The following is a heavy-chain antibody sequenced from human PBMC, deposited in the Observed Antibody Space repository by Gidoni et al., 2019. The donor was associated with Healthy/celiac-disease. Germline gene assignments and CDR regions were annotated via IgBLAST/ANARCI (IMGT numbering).Heavy chain of an antibody. J-gene: IGHJ5*02. CDR2: IYPCDSDT. CDR3: ARHAGAAAAGPLDP. V-gene: IGHV5-51*01. CDR1: GYSFTSYW. D-gene: IGHD6-13*01. Sequence: EVQLVQSGAEVKKPGESLTISCKGSGYSFTSYWIAWVRQMPGKGLEWMGLIYPCDSDTRYSPSFQGKVTISADKSISTAYLQWSSLKASDTAMYYCARHAGAAAAGPLDPWGQGTLVTVSS.